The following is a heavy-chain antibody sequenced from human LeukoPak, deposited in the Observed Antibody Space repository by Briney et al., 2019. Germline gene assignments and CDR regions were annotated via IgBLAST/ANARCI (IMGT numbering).Heavy chain of an antibody. Sequence: GGSLRLSCAASGFTFSSYWMSWVRQAPGKGLEWVANIKQDGSEKNYVDSVKGRFTISRDNAKNSLYLQMNSLRAEDTAVYYCAINQIHSSSWTDYWGQGTLVTVSS. D-gene: IGHD6-13*01. CDR2: IKQDGSEK. J-gene: IGHJ4*02. CDR3: AINQIHSSSWTDY. CDR1: GFTFSSYW. V-gene: IGHV3-7*01.